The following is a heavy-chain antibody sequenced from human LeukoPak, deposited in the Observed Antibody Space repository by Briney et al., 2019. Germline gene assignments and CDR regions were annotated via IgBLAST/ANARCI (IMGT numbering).Heavy chain of an antibody. CDR2: IYYSGST. CDR1: GGSISSSSYY. D-gene: IGHD3-22*01. J-gene: IGHJ4*02. V-gene: IGHV4-39*01. Sequence: PSETLSLTCTVSGGSISSSSYYWGWIRQPPGKGLEWIGSIYYSGSTYYNPSIKSQVTIYVDTSKNQFSLKLSSVTAADTVVYYCARQRVEVVISYLYFDYWGQGTLVTVSS. CDR3: ARQRVEVVISYLYFDY.